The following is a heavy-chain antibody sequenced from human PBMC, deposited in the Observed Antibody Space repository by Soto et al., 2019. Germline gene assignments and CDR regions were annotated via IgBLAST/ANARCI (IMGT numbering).Heavy chain of an antibody. V-gene: IGHV4-34*01. Sequence: VQLQQWGAGLLKPSETLSLTCAVYGGSFSGYCWSWIRQTPGERLEWVGDICHGGGANYNPSLKSRVSFSMDPSKNQFSLKLNSVMAADTAVYYCAGYSNSWSKYVKHCGRGSLVTVSS. J-gene: IGHJ1*01. D-gene: IGHD6-13*01. CDR1: GGSFSGYC. CDR3: AGYSNSWSKYVKH. CDR2: ICHGGGA.